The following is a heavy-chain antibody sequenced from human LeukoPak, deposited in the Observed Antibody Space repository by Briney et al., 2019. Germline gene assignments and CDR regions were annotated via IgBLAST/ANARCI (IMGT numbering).Heavy chain of an antibody. CDR2: ISHDGII. CDR1: GFTFSSYV. V-gene: IGHV3-74*01. CDR3: ARDWVYKIDY. J-gene: IGHJ4*02. D-gene: IGHD5-24*01. Sequence: GGSLRLSCETAGFTFSSYVMHWVRRTPGKGLVWVSRISHDGIISYADSVKGRFTISRDNAKNTLTLQMNSPRVEDTAVYFCARDWVYKIDYWGRGTLVTVSS.